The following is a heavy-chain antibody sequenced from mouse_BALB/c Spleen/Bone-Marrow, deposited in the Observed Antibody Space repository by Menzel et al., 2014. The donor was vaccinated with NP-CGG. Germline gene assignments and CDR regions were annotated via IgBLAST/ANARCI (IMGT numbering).Heavy chain of an antibody. V-gene: IGHV1-9*01. CDR3: ARRGGWLGYFDV. J-gene: IGHJ1*01. D-gene: IGHD2-3*01. Sequence: VNVVESGAELMKPGASVKISCKATGYTFSSYWIEWVKQRPGHGLEWIGEILPGSGSTNYNGKFKGKATFTADTSSNTAYMQPSSLTSEDSAVYYCARRGGWLGYFDVWGAGTTVTVSS. CDR1: GYTFSSYW. CDR2: ILPGSGST.